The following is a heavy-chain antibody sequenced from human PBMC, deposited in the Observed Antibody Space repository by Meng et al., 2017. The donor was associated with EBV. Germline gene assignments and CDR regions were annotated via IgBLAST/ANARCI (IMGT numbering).Heavy chain of an antibody. CDR2: ILNHGGDN. Sequence: QEEQVELGGGGVQPGRAPRPSCAAVGVTFRNDAMKWVRRAPRKGVVWLILILNHGGDNQYKDSVKSRFTISRDNSKNMLLLQMTCVSAEDTAIYYCAKGTGVGGYRPFDVWGHGTLVTVSS. J-gene: IGHJ4*01. D-gene: IGHD5-18*01. CDR1: GVTFRNDA. V-gene: IGHV3-30*04. CDR3: AKGTGVGGYRPFDV.